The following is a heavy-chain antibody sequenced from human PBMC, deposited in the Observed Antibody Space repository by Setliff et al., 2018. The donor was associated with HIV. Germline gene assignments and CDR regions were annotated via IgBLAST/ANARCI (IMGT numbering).Heavy chain of an antibody. CDR1: GGSISSGDYY. V-gene: IGHV4-30-4*08. Sequence: LSLTCTVSGGSISSGDYYWSWIRQPPGKGLEWIGYIYYSGSTYYNPSLKSRVTISVDTSKNQFSLKLSSVTAADTAVYYCARERGYSLYAFDIWGQGTMVTVSS. CDR3: ARERGYSLYAFDI. J-gene: IGHJ3*02. D-gene: IGHD5-12*01. CDR2: IYYSGST.